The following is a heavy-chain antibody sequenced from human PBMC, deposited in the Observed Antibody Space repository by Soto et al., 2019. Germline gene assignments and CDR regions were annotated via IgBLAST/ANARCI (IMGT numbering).Heavy chain of an antibody. CDR3: AKDRGGYTIFGVVNDY. Sequence: EVQLLESGGGLVQPGGSLRLSCAASGFTFSSYAMSWVRQAPGKGLEWVSAISGSGGSTYYADSVKGRFTISRDNSKNTLYLQMNSLRAADTAVYYCAKDRGGYTIFGVVNDYWGQGTLVTVSS. V-gene: IGHV3-23*01. J-gene: IGHJ4*02. D-gene: IGHD3-3*01. CDR2: ISGSGGST. CDR1: GFTFSSYA.